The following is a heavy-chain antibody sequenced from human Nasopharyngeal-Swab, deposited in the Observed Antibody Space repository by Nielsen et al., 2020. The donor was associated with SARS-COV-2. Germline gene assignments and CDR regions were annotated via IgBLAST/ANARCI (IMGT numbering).Heavy chain of an antibody. CDR3: ARDTIEYSSSSSNYYYYYGMDV. CDR1: GFTFSDYY. Sequence: GGSLRLSCAASGFTFSDYYMSWIRKAPGKGLEWVSYSSSSGSTIYYADSVKGRFTISRDNAKNSLYLQMNSLRAEDTAVYYCARDTIEYSSSSSNYYYYYGMDVWGQGTTVTVSS. CDR2: SSSSGSTI. D-gene: IGHD6-6*01. V-gene: IGHV3-11*04. J-gene: IGHJ6*02.